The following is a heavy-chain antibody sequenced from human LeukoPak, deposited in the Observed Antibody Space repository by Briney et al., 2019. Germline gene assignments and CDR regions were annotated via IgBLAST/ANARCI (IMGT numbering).Heavy chain of an antibody. CDR3: ARVGKTGYSSGFDY. CDR2: INPNSGAS. J-gene: IGHJ4*02. Sequence: ASVKVSCKASGYTFTCYYMHWVRQAPGQGLEWLGWINPNSGASDYAQKFQGRVTMTRDTSISTAYMELSRLRSDDTAVYYCARVGKTGYSSGFDYWGQGTLVTVSS. V-gene: IGHV1-2*02. D-gene: IGHD6-19*01. CDR1: GYTFTCYY.